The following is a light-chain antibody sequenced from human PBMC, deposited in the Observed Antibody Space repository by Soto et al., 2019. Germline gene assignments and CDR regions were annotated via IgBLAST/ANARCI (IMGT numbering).Light chain of an antibody. CDR3: QQSYSSPPT. CDR1: QGISTS. CDR2: GAS. Sequence: DIQMTQSPSSLSASVGDKVSITCRARQGISTSLNWYQHKPGKAPNLLIYGASSSQSGVPSRFSGSGSGTDFTLTITGLLPEDFATYYCQQSYSSPPTFGQGTKLEI. J-gene: IGKJ2*01. V-gene: IGKV1-39*01.